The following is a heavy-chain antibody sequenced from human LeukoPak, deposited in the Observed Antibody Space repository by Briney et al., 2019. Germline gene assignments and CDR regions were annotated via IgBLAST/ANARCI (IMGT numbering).Heavy chain of an antibody. V-gene: IGHV4-38-2*01. J-gene: IGHJ5*02. CDR1: GGSFSGYY. CDR3: ARAYHSSWYLNWFDP. D-gene: IGHD6-13*01. CDR2: IYHNGNT. Sequence: SETLSLTCAVYGGSFSGYYWGWIRQPPRKGLGWIGSIYHNGNTYYNPSLKSRVTISVDTSKNEFSLKLSSVTAADTAVYYCARAYHSSWYLNWFDPWGQGTLVTVSS.